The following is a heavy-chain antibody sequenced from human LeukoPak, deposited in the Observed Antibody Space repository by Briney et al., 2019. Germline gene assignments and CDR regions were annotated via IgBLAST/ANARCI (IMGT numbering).Heavy chain of an antibody. Sequence: GASVKVSCKASGYTSTNYGISWVRQAPGQGLEWMGWISAYNGNTNYAQKLQVRISMTTDTSTSTAYMELRSLRSDDTAVYYCARGCSGGRCYSVDAFDIWGQGTVVTVSS. CDR3: ARGCSGGRCYSVDAFDI. CDR2: ISAYNGNT. D-gene: IGHD2-15*01. V-gene: IGHV1-18*01. J-gene: IGHJ3*02. CDR1: GYTSTNYG.